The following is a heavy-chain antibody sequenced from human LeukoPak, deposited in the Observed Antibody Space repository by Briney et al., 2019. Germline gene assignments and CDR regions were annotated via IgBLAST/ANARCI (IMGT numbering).Heavy chain of an antibody. CDR1: GFTFSSYG. V-gene: IGHV3-30*03. CDR3: ARDLWLDY. Sequence: PGGSLRLSCAASGFTFSSYGMHWVRQAPGKGLEWVAVISYDGSNKYYADSVKGRFTISRDNSKNSLYLQMNSLRAEDTAVYYCARDLWLDYWGQGTLVTVSS. D-gene: IGHD6-19*01. J-gene: IGHJ4*02. CDR2: ISYDGSNK.